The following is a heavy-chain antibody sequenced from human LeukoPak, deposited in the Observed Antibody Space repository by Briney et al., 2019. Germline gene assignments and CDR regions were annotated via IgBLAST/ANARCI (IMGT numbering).Heavy chain of an antibody. CDR3: ATSVRGVSGYYYFDY. CDR1: RYTFTSYY. Sequence: EASVKLSCKASRYTFTSYYMHCVRQAPGQGLEWMGIINPSGCSTSYAQKFQGRVTMTRDTSTSTVYMELSSLRSEDTAVYYCATSVRGVSGYYYFDYWGQGTLVTVSS. V-gene: IGHV1-46*01. CDR2: INPSGCST. J-gene: IGHJ4*02. D-gene: IGHD3-22*01.